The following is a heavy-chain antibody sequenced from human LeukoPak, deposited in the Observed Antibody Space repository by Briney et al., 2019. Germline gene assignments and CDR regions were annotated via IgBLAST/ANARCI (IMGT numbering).Heavy chain of an antibody. CDR1: GGSISSYY. V-gene: IGHV4-4*07. CDR3: ARDYGSGNFFIYYGMDV. Sequence: PSETLSLTCTVSGGSISSYYWSWIRQPAGKGLEWTGRIYTSGSTNYNPSLKSRVTMSVDTSKNQFSLKLSSVTAADTAVYYCARDYGSGNFFIYYGMDVWGQGTTVTVSS. J-gene: IGHJ6*02. CDR2: IYTSGST. D-gene: IGHD3-10*01.